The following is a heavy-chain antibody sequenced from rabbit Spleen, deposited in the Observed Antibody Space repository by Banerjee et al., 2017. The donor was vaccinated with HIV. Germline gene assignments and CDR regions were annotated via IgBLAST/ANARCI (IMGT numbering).Heavy chain of an antibody. J-gene: IGHJ6*01. Sequence: QSLEESGGDMVKPGASLTLTCTASGFSFSTSYYICWVRQAPGKGLEWVACAYAGSSGGTYSATWAKGRFTISKTSSTTVTLQMTSLTAADTATYFCARDAGTSFSTYGMDLWGQGTLVTVS. CDR2: AYAGSSGGT. V-gene: IGHV1S40*01. CDR1: GFSFSTSYY. CDR3: ARDAGTSFSTYGMDL. D-gene: IGHD8-1*01.